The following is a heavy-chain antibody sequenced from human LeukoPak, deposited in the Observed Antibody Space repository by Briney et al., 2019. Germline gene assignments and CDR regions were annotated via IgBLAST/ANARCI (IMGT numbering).Heavy chain of an antibody. Sequence: SVKVSCKASGGTFSSYAISWVRQAPGQGLEWMGGIIPIFGTANYAQKFQGRVTITADESTSTAYMELSSLRSEDTAVYYCASTLLGELSFDAFDIWGQGTMVPVSS. J-gene: IGHJ3*02. CDR2: IIPIFGTA. D-gene: IGHD3-16*02. CDR1: GGTFSSYA. CDR3: ASTLLGELSFDAFDI. V-gene: IGHV1-69*13.